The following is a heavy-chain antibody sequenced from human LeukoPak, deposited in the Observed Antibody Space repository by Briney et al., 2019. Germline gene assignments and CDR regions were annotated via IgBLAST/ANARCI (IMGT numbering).Heavy chain of an antibody. V-gene: IGHV1-46*01. CDR3: AREPPPGRSGDYSEVLDY. J-gene: IGHJ4*02. Sequence: PGRSLRLSCVASGFTFSSYGMHWVRQAPGQGLEWMGIISPSGGSTSYAQQFQGRVTMTRDTSTSTVYMELNDLRSEDTAVYYCAREPPPGRSGDYSEVLDYWGQGTRVTVSS. CDR2: ISPSGGST. D-gene: IGHD1-26*01. CDR1: GFTFSSYG.